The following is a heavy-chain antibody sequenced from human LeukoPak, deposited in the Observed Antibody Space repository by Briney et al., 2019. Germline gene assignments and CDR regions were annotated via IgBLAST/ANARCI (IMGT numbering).Heavy chain of an antibody. CDR2: ISGSGGST. D-gene: IGHD6-19*01. CDR1: GFTFSSYA. V-gene: IGHV3-23*01. CDR3: AKGRRAVAGSPTDY. J-gene: IGHJ4*02. Sequence: GGSLRLSCAASGFTFSSYAMSWVRQAPEKGLEWVSAISGSGGSTYYADSVKGRFTISRDNSKNTLYLQMNSLRAEDTAVYYCAKGRRAVAGSPTDYWGQGTLVTVSS.